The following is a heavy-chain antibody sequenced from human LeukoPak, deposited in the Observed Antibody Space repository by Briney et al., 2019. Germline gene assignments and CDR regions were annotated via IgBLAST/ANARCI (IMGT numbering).Heavy chain of an antibody. CDR2: ISTYDDNI. J-gene: IGHJ4*02. Sequence: ASVKVSCKASGYTFTSYAISWVRQAPGQGLEWLGWISTYDDNIKYAQSLQGRLTLTIDTSTSTAYMELRSLTSDDTAVYYCARETYSNILTGTDYWGPGTLVTVSS. D-gene: IGHD3-9*01. CDR1: GYTFTSYA. V-gene: IGHV1-18*01. CDR3: ARETYSNILTGTDY.